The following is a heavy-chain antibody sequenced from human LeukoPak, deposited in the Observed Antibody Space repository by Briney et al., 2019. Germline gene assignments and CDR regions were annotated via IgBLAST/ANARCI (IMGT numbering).Heavy chain of an antibody. CDR2: ISGSGDTT. D-gene: IGHD6-13*01. V-gene: IGHV3-23*01. CDR3: ASTRRYSSSWDRGFLDY. J-gene: IGHJ4*02. CDR1: GFTFSSYV. Sequence: GGSLRLSCEAPGFTFSSYVMSWARQAPGKGLEWVSAISGSGDTTYYADSVKGRFTISRDNSKNTLYLQMDTLRAEDTAVYYCASTRRYSSSWDRGFLDYWGQGTLVTVSS.